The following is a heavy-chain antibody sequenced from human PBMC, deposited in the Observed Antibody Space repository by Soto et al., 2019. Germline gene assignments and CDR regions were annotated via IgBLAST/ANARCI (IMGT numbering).Heavy chain of an antibody. D-gene: IGHD7-27*01. Sequence: SETLSLTCSVSGDSISNLDYFWSWIRQPPGQALEYIGYIYKSATTYYNPSFESRVAISFHPSKTQFSLNLSSVTAADTAVYFCARGRYCLTGRCFPNWFHSWGQGDLVT. J-gene: IGHJ5*01. CDR1: GDSISNLDYF. CDR3: ARGRYCLTGRCFPNWFHS. V-gene: IGHV4-30-4*01. CDR2: IYKSATT.